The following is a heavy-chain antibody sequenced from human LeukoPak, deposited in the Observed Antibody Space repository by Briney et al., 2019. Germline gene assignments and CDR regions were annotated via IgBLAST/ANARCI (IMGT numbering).Heavy chain of an antibody. CDR2: IYSGGST. Sequence: GGSLRLSCAASGFTVSSNYMSWVRQAPGKGREWVSVIYSGGSTYYADSVKGRFTISRDNSKNTLYLQMNSLRAEDTAVYYCARDWVTTGHDAFDIWGQGTMVTVSS. CDR1: GFTVSSNY. CDR3: ARDWVTTGHDAFDI. V-gene: IGHV3-53*01. D-gene: IGHD2-21*02. J-gene: IGHJ3*02.